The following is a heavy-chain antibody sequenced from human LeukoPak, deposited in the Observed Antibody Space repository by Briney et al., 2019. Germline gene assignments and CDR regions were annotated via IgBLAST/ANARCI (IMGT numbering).Heavy chain of an antibody. CDR1: GGSISSYY. CDR3: ARSLEAYYYDSSGYYYVNAFDI. J-gene: IGHJ3*02. V-gene: IGHV4-59*01. D-gene: IGHD3-22*01. Sequence: SETLSLTCTVSGGSISSYYWSWIRQPPGKGLEWIGYIHYSGSTNYNPSLKSRVTISVDTSKNQFSLKLSSVTAADTAVYYCARSLEAYYYDSSGYYYVNAFDIWGQGIMVTVSS. CDR2: IHYSGST.